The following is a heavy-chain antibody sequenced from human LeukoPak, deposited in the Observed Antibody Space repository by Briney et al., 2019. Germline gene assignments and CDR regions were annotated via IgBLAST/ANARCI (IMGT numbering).Heavy chain of an antibody. Sequence: SQTLSLTCTVSGDSISSGGYYWNWIRQPPGKGLEWIGYIYHSGITNYNPSLKSRVTISIDRSKNQFSLKLSSVSAADTAVYYCARGAYYYDSSGYYYYWGQGTLVTVSS. CDR2: IYHSGIT. CDR1: GDSISSGGYY. D-gene: IGHD3-22*01. CDR3: ARGAYYYDSSGYYYY. V-gene: IGHV4-30-2*01. J-gene: IGHJ4*02.